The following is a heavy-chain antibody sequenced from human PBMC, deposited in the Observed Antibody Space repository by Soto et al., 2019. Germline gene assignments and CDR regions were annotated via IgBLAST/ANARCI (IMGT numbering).Heavy chain of an antibody. CDR2: TYYRSKWFN. V-gene: IGHV6-1*01. CDR1: GDSVSSNSAA. J-gene: IGHJ4*02. Sequence: QVKLQQSGPGLVKPSQTLSLTCAISGDSVSSNSAAWNWIRQSPSRGLEWLGRTYYRSKWFNHYAVSVKSRITHNPDTSINQFSLQLRSMPPEDSAVYYYERDQQGLGLWGQGTLVTVSS. CDR3: ERDQQGLGL. D-gene: IGHD6-19*01.